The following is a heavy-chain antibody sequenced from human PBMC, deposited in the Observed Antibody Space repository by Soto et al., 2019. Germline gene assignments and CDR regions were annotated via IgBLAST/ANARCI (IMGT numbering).Heavy chain of an antibody. V-gene: IGHV3-23*01. CDR1: GFSFSSSA. Sequence: VQLWDSGGGLVQPGGSLRLSCAASGFSFSSSAMSWVRQAPGKRLEWVSTFRESGGTTHYADPVKGRFTISRDTSNNILFLQMNSLRAEDTAIYYCTKDSHGAIISPTHDYWGQGTLVTVSS. J-gene: IGHJ4*02. CDR2: FRESGGTT. D-gene: IGHD2-2*01. CDR3: TKDSHGAIISPTHDY.